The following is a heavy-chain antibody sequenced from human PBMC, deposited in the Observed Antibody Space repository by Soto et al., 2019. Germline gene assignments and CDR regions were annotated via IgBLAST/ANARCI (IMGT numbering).Heavy chain of an antibody. V-gene: IGHV4-4*07. D-gene: IGHD3-22*01. CDR2: VVASGNT. CDR1: GHSRSADY. Sequence: QVQLQESGPGLVKASETLSLSCTVSGHSRSADYWRWIRQPAGKRLEWMGRVVASGNTNYNPSPTTRVTMSVHTSKTHFFLKVTAVTAADTAMYVCARVVRGSVVPHWCDPWGQGPLVTVSS. CDR3: ARVVRGSVVPHWCDP. J-gene: IGHJ5*02.